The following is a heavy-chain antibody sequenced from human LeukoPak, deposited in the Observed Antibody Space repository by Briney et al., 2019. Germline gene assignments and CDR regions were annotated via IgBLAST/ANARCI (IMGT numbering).Heavy chain of an antibody. CDR2: IYYSGST. CDR3: AREIGYPDY. J-gene: IGHJ4*02. CDR1: GGSISSYY. Sequence: KPSETLSLTCTVSGGSISSYYWSWIRQPPGKGLEWIGYIYYSGSTNYNPSLKSRVTISVDTSKNQFSLKLSSVTAADTAVYYCAREIGYPDYWGQGALVTVSS. D-gene: IGHD5-18*01. V-gene: IGHV4-59*01.